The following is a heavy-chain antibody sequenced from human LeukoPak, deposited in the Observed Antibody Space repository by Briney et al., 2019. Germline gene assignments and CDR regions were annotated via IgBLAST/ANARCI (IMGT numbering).Heavy chain of an antibody. J-gene: IGHJ4*02. Sequence: PGGSLRLSCAASGFTFSSYAMSWVRQAPGKGLEWVSGISGSGDNTYYADSVKGRFTISRDNSKNTLYVQVNSLGTEDTAAYYCAKEAYYDSSGPWDYWGQGTLVTVSS. V-gene: IGHV3-23*01. D-gene: IGHD3-22*01. CDR3: AKEAYYDSSGPWDY. CDR2: ISGSGDNT. CDR1: GFTFSSYA.